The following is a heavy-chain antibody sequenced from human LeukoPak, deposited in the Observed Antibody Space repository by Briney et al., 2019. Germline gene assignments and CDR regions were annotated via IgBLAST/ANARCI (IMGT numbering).Heavy chain of an antibody. CDR3: AKGVVITTDHNWFDP. Sequence: SETLSLTCTVSGVSISSSSYYWGWIRQPPGKGLEWIGSIYYSGSTYYNPSLKSRVTISVDTSKNQFSLKLSSVTAADTAVYYCAKGVVITTDHNWFDPWGQGTLVTVSS. J-gene: IGHJ5*02. CDR1: GVSISSSSYY. D-gene: IGHD3-22*01. CDR2: IYYSGST. V-gene: IGHV4-39*01.